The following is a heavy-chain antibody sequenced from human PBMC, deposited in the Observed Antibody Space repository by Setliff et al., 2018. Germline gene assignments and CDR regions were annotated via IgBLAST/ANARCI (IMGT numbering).Heavy chain of an antibody. CDR1: GYTFRQSI. CDR3: MRLVRFCSRTACQRTSGDEA. D-gene: IGHD3-3*01. J-gene: IGHJ5*02. CDR2: IGVYSGNT. Sequence: ASVKVSCKASGYTFRQSIVSWVRQAPGQGLEWLGWIGVYSGNTYSAQRFQGRVSLTTDESTNTAYLELRGLRSDDTAVYYCMRLVRFCSRTACQRTSGDEAWGQGTLVTVSS. V-gene: IGHV1-18*01.